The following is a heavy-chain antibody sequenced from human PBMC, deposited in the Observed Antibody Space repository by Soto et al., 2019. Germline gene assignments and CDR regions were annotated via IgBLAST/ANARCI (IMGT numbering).Heavy chain of an antibody. CDR2: ISSSSSYI. CDR3: ARSGRSSSGGGNYYGMDV. Sequence: GALRLSCAASGFTFSSYSMNWVRQAPGKGLEWVSSISSSSSYIYYADSVKGRFTISRDNAKNSLYLQMNSLRAEDTAVYYCARSGRSSSGGGNYYGMDVWGQGTTVTVSS. V-gene: IGHV3-21*01. CDR1: GFTFSSYS. J-gene: IGHJ6*02. D-gene: IGHD6-19*01.